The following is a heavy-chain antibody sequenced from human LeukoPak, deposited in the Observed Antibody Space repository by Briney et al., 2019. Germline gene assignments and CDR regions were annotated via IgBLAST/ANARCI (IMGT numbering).Heavy chain of an antibody. V-gene: IGHV4-30-2*01. D-gene: IGHD5-18*01. CDR1: GGSIGSGGYS. J-gene: IGHJ6*02. Sequence: PSETLSLTCAVSGGSIGSGGYSWSWIRQPPGKGLEWIGYIYHSGSTYYNPSLKSRVTISVDRSKNQFSLKLSSVTAADTAVYYCARVDTAMVYGMDVWGQGTTVTVSS. CDR2: IYHSGST. CDR3: ARVDTAMVYGMDV.